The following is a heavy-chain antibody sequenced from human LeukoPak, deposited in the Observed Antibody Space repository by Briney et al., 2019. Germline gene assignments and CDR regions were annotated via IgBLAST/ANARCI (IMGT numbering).Heavy chain of an antibody. CDR2: IRSKAYGGTT. CDR3: TRHMIVVVGYFDY. V-gene: IGHV3-49*04. CDR1: GFTFGDYA. J-gene: IGHJ4*02. D-gene: IGHD3-22*01. Sequence: GGSLRLSCTASGFTFGDYAMSWVRQAPGKGLEWVGFIRSKAYGGTTEYAASVKGRFPISRDDSKSIAYLQMNSLKTEDTAVYYCTRHMIVVVGYFDYWGQGTLVTVSS.